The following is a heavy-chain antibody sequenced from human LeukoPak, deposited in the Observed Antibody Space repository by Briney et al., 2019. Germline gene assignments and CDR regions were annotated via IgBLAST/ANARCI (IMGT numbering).Heavy chain of an antibody. Sequence: SETPSLTCAVYGGSFSGYYWSWIRQPPGKGLEWIGEINHSGSTNYNPSLKSRVTISVDTSKNQFSLKLSSVTAADTAVYYCARRDIVATYYFDYWGQGTLVTVSS. D-gene: IGHD5-12*01. CDR3: ARRDIVATYYFDY. V-gene: IGHV4-34*01. CDR1: GGSFSGYY. J-gene: IGHJ4*02. CDR2: INHSGST.